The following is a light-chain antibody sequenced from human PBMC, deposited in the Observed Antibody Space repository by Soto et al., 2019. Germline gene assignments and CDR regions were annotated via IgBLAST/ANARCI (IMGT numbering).Light chain of an antibody. J-gene: IGKJ2*01. CDR2: GAS. CDR1: QRVSRN. Sequence: EIVMTQSPATLSVSPGERATLSCRASQRVSRNLAWYQQKPGQAPRLLIYGASTRATGIPARFSGSGSETEFTLTISGLQSEDFAVYYWQQYNNWPPYTFGQGTKLEIK. CDR3: QQYNNWPPYT. V-gene: IGKV3-15*01.